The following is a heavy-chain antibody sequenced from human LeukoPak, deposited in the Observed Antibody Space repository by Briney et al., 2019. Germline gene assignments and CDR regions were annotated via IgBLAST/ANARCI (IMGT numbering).Heavy chain of an antibody. Sequence: PGGSLSLSCAASGFTFSSYWMSWVRQAPGKGLEWVANIKQDGSEKYYVDSVKGRFTISRDNAKNPLYLQMNSLRAEDTAVYFCARGQTTVTNWGQGTLVTVSS. J-gene: IGHJ4*02. CDR3: ARGQTTVTN. CDR2: IKQDGSEK. D-gene: IGHD4-17*01. V-gene: IGHV3-7*03. CDR1: GFTFSSYW.